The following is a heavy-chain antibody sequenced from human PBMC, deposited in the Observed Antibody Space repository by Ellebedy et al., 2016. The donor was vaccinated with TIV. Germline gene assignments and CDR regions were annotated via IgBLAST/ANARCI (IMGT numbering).Heavy chain of an antibody. CDR3: AKDRVGGPSSLDY. Sequence: GESLKISXAASGFTFSSYAMSWVRQAPGKGLEWVSSISSSSSYIYYADSVKGRFTISRDNSKNTLYLQMNSLRAEDTAVYYCAKDRVGGPSSLDYWGQGTLVTVSS. CDR1: GFTFSSYA. J-gene: IGHJ4*02. CDR2: ISSSSSYI. D-gene: IGHD2-15*01. V-gene: IGHV3-23*01.